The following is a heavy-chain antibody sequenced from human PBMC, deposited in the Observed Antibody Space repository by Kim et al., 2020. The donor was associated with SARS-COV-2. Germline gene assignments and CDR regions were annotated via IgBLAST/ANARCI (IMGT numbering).Heavy chain of an antibody. D-gene: IGHD2-15*01. CDR1: GGSISSGGYY. Sequence: SETLSLTCTVSGGSISSGGYYWSWIRQHPGKGLEWIGYIYYSGSTYYNPSLKSRVTISVDTSKNQFSLKLSSVTAADTAVYYCAGQDGDSFDYWGQGTLVTVSS. V-gene: IGHV4-31*03. CDR3: AGQDGDSFDY. J-gene: IGHJ4*02. CDR2: IYYSGST.